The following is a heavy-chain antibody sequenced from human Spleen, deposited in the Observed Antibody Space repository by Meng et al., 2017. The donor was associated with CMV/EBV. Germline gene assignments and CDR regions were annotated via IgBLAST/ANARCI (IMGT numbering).Heavy chain of an antibody. J-gene: IGHJ4*02. Sequence: GESLKISCAASGFTFSNHAMIWVRQATGKGLEWVSVIFSGARSAYYADSLKGRFTISRDNSKNTLYLQNNSLRFQDTALYYSAKSSMYSSYYDSSTSFDCWVQGTLVTVSS. D-gene: IGHD3-22*01. CDR2: IFSGARSA. CDR3: AKSSMYSSYYDSSTSFDC. CDR1: GFTFSNHA. V-gene: IGHV3-23*03.